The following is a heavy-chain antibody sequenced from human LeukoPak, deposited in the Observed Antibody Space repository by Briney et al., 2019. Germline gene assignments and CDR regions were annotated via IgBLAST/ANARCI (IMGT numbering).Heavy chain of an antibody. Sequence: GGSLRLSCAASGLSFSSYALNLVRQAPGKGLEWVSVISASGGTTHYADSVKGRFTISRDNSKNTLHLQLNSLRAEDTAVYYCARVWSGWYLFDYGGRGTLVTVSS. V-gene: IGHV3-23*01. D-gene: IGHD6-19*01. CDR3: ARVWSGWYLFDY. CDR2: ISASGGTT. J-gene: IGHJ4*02. CDR1: GLSFSSYA.